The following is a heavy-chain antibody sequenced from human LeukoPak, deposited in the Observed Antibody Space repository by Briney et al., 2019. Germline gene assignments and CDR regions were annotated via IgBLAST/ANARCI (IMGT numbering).Heavy chain of an antibody. V-gene: IGHV3-53*01. CDR3: AREIIQLPGYDY. CDR2: IYSGGST. D-gene: IGHD5-18*01. J-gene: IGHJ4*02. CDR1: GFTVCSNY. Sequence: PGGSLRLSCAASGFTVCSNYMSWVRQAPGKGLEWVSVIYSGGSTYYADSVKGRFTISRDNSKNTLYLQMNSLRAEDTAVYYCAREIIQLPGYDYWGQGTLVTVSS.